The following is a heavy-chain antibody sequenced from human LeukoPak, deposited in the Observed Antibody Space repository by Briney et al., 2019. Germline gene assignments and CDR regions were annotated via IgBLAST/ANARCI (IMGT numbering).Heavy chain of an antibody. J-gene: IGHJ4*02. Sequence: SETLSLTCAVYGGSFGDYYWSWIRQPPGKGLEWIGEINHSGSTNYNPSLKSRVTISVDTSKNQFSLKLTSVTAADTAVYYCARVGFGITGTTYLDHWGQGTLVTVSS. D-gene: IGHD1-7*01. CDR3: ARVGFGITGTTYLDH. CDR1: GGSFGDYY. V-gene: IGHV4-34*01. CDR2: INHSGST.